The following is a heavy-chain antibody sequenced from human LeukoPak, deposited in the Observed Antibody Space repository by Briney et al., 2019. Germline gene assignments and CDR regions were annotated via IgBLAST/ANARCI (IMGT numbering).Heavy chain of an antibody. J-gene: IGHJ4*02. CDR2: IKQDGSQK. CDR3: AFEVDGYFDY. D-gene: IGHD3-9*01. CDR1: RFTFSNYW. V-gene: IGHV3-7*02. Sequence: GGSLRLSCAASRFTFSNYWMSRVRQAPGKGLEWVANIKQDGSQKYYVDSVKGRFTISRDNAKNSLYLQMNSLRAEDTAVYYCAFEVDGYFDYWGQGTLVTVSS.